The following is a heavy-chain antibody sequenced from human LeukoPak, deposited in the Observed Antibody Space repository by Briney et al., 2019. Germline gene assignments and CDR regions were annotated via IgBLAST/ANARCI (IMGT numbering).Heavy chain of an antibody. V-gene: IGHV3-7*01. CDR2: IKHDEREE. J-gene: IGHJ5*02. D-gene: IGHD6-13*01. CDR1: GFTFSESW. CDR3: AREAAIATAIVWFDP. Sequence: GGSLRLSCVASGFTFSESWMTWVRQAPGKGLEWVASIKHDEREEYYADSVKGRFSMSRDNGKNSLYLQMNSLTAADTAVYYCAREAAIATAIVWFDPWGQGTLVTVTS.